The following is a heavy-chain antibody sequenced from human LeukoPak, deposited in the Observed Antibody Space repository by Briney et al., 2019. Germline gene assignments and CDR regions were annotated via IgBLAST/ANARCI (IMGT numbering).Heavy chain of an antibody. V-gene: IGHV1-18*01. Sequence: WASVKVSCKASGYTFTSYGISWVRQAPGQGLEWMGWISAYNGNTNYAQKLQGRVTMTTDTSTSTAYMELRGLRSDDTAMYYCARDYDYGDYVFDYWGQGTLVTVSS. D-gene: IGHD4-17*01. CDR3: ARDYDYGDYVFDY. J-gene: IGHJ4*02. CDR1: GYTFTSYG. CDR2: ISAYNGNT.